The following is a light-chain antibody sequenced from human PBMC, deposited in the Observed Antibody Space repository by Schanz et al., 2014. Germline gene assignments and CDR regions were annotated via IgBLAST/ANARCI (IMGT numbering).Light chain of an antibody. J-gene: IGLJ3*02. CDR1: RSNIGAGYD. CDR3: AAWDDSLNGQL. CDR2: GNN. V-gene: IGLV1-40*01. Sequence: QSVLTQPPSVSGAPGQRVTISCTGSRSNIGAGYDVHWYQQLPGTAPKLLIYGNNNRPSGVPDRFSASKSGTSASLAISGLQSEDEADYYCAAWDDSLNGQLFGGGTKLTVL.